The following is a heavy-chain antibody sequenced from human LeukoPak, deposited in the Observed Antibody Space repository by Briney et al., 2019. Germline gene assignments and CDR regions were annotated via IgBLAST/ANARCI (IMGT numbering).Heavy chain of an antibody. CDR1: GGSISSYY. CDR3: ARSVEGYCRGGSCYYYSYYMDV. Sequence: SETLSLTCTVTGGSISSYYWSWIRQPPGKGLEWIGYIYFSGSTNYNPSLKSRVTISVDTSKNQFSLKLSSVTAADTAVYYCARSVEGYCRGGSCYYYSYYMDVWGKGTTVTVSS. CDR2: IYFSGST. J-gene: IGHJ6*03. D-gene: IGHD2-15*01. V-gene: IGHV4-59*01.